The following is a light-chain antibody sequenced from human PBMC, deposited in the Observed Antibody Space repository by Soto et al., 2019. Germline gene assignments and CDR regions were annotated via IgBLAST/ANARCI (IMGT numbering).Light chain of an antibody. CDR3: QSYDNSLSGSWV. CDR1: SSDVGAYNF. CDR2: NVY. J-gene: IGLJ3*02. V-gene: IGLV2-14*03. Sequence: QSALTQPASVSGSPGQSITISCTGTSSDVGAYNFVSWHQQHPGKAPKLMIYNVYDRPSGISYRFSGSKSGNTASLTISGLQGEDEADYYCQSYDNSLSGSWVFGGGTKLTVL.